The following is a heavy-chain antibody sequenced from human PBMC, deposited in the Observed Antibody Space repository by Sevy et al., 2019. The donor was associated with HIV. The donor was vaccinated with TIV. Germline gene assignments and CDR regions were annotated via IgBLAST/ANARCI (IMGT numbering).Heavy chain of an antibody. CDR2: IRYDGSIK. CDR3: ARDRLGITISAEWGGGMDV. Sequence: GGSLRLSCAASGFTLSSYGMHWVRQAPGKGLEWVAVIRYDGSIKYYADSVKGRFTISRDNSKNTLCLQMNSLRAEDMAVYYCARDRLGITISAEWGGGMDVWGQGTTVTVSS. J-gene: IGHJ6*02. V-gene: IGHV3-33*01. CDR1: GFTLSSYG. D-gene: IGHD3-3*01.